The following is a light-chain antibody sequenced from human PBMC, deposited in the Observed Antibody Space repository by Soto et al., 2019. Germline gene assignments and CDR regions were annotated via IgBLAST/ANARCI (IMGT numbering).Light chain of an antibody. J-gene: IGLJ1*01. V-gene: IGLV2-14*03. CDR3: SSFTSSMTNV. CDR1: SSDVGGYNS. Sequence: QSALTQPASVSGSPGESITSSCTGTSSDVGGYNSVSWYQHHPGKAPKLILYDVSDRPSGVSYRFSGSKSGNTASLTISGLQAADEADYFCSSFTSSMTNVFGSGTKLTVL. CDR2: DVS.